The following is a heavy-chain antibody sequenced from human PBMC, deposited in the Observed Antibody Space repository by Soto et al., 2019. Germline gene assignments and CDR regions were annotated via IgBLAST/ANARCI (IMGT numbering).Heavy chain of an antibody. V-gene: IGHV4-31*03. CDR1: GGSISSGNYY. D-gene: IGHD4-17*01. Sequence: SSETLSLTCTVSGGSISSGNYYWSWIRQHPGKGLEWIGYIYYSGSTYYNPSLKSRVTISVDTSKNQFSLKLSSVTAADTAVYYCARKATVTTCFDYWGQGTLVTVSS. J-gene: IGHJ4*02. CDR2: IYYSGST. CDR3: ARKATVTTCFDY.